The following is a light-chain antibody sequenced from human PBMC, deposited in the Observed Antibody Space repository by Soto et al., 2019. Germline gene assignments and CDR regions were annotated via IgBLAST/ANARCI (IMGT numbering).Light chain of an antibody. V-gene: IGLV1-44*01. CDR2: SNY. CDR3: AAWDDSLNGVL. J-gene: IGLJ2*01. CDR1: NSNIGSDS. Sequence: QSVLAQPPSASGTPGQRVTISCSGSNSNIGSDSVNWYQQLPGTAPKLVIYSNYQRPSGVPDRFSGSKSGTSASLAISGLQSEDEADYYCAAWDDSLNGVLFGGGTKLTVL.